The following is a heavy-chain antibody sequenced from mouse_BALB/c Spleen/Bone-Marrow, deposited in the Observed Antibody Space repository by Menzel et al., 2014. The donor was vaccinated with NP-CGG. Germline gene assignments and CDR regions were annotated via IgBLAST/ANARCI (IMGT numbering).Heavy chain of an antibody. Sequence: VQVVESGAELVKPGASVKLSCKASGYTFASYYMYWVKQRPGQGLEWIGEINPSNGGTNFNEKFKNKATLTVDKSSSTAYMQLSSLIFEDSAVYYCTRSNGNWFAYWGQGTLVTVSA. CDR1: GYTFASYY. D-gene: IGHD2-1*01. J-gene: IGHJ3*01. CDR2: INPSNGGT. CDR3: TRSNGNWFAY. V-gene: IGHV1S81*02.